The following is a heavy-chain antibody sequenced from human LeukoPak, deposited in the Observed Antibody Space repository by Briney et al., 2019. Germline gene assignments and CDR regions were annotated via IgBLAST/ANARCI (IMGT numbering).Heavy chain of an antibody. CDR1: GFVFSSYS. D-gene: IGHD3-22*01. CDR2: VNTVSSYI. CDR3: VRLRRNSDSSGYFYYYDN. V-gene: IGHV3-21*01. Sequence: PGGSLRLSRAASGFVFSSYSFNWVRQAPGKGLEWGASVNTVSSYIYYADSVRGRFTISRDNAKNSVLLQMNSLRAEDMAMYYCVRLRRNSDSSGYFYYYDNWGQGTLVTVSS. J-gene: IGHJ4*02.